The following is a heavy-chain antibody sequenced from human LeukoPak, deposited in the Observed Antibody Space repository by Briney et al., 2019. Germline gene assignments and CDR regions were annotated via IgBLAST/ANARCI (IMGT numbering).Heavy chain of an antibody. D-gene: IGHD3-10*01. V-gene: IGHV1-8*01. CDR2: MNPNSANT. J-gene: IGHJ4*02. CDR3: AVRHDFGTMVRGVIPFDY. CDR1: GYTFTSYD. Sequence: EASVKVSCTASGYTFTSYDINWVRQAPGQGLEWMGWMNPNSANTGYAQKFQGRVTMTRNTSISTAYMELSSLRSEDTAVYYCAVRHDFGTMVRGVIPFDYWGQGTLVTVSS.